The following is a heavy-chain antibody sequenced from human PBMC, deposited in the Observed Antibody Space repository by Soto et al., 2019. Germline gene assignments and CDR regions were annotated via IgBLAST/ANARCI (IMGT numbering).Heavy chain of an antibody. CDR2: MSYSGST. CDR3: TRLVVEPTSGYVGFDH. V-gene: IGHV4-39*01. CDR1: GGSIFSSDYF. D-gene: IGHD2-15*01. J-gene: IGHJ4*02. Sequence: SETLSLTCNVSGGSIFSSDYFWGWIRQAPGKGLEWIGSMSYSGSTLHNPSLRSRVTISVDTPKSQFSLKLSSVTATDAAVYYCTRLVVEPTSGYVGFDHWGQGTRVTVSS.